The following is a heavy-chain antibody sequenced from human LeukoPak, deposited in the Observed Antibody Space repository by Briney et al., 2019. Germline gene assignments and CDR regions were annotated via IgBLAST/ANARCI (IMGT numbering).Heavy chain of an antibody. J-gene: IGHJ4*02. D-gene: IGHD1-1*01. V-gene: IGHV3-72*01. CDR3: ARVGYGDFDY. Sequence: PGGSLRLSCAASGFTFSDHYMDWVRQAPGKGLEWVGRTRNKANSYTTEYAASVKGRFTISRDDSKNSLYLQMNSLKTEDTAVYYCARVGYGDFDYWGQGTLVTVSS. CDR2: TRNKANSYTT. CDR1: GFTFSDHY.